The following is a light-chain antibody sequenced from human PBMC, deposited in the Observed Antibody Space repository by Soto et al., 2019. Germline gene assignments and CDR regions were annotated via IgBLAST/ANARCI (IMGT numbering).Light chain of an antibody. CDR3: QQYSSYSYT. J-gene: IGKJ2*01. Sequence: DIQMTQSPSTLSASIGDRAIITCLDSQSISNRLAWYQQKPGKAPKFLIYDASSLESGVPSRFSGSGSGTEFTLTISGLQTDDFATYYCQQYSSYSYTFGQGTKVDIK. CDR2: DAS. V-gene: IGKV1-5*01. CDR1: QSISNR.